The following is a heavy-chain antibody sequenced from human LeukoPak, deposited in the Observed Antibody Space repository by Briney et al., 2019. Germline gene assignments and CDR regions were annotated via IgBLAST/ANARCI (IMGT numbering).Heavy chain of an antibody. D-gene: IGHD6-13*01. J-gene: IGHJ4*02. V-gene: IGHV4-59*01. CDR2: IYYSGST. CDR1: GGSISSYY. CDR3: ARSRSYSSSWYSDY. Sequence: PSETLSLTCTVSGGSISSYYWSWIRQPPRRGLEWIGYIYYSGSTNYNPSLKSRVTISVDTSKNQFSLKLSSVTAADTAVYYCARSRSYSSSWYSDYWGQGTLVTVSS.